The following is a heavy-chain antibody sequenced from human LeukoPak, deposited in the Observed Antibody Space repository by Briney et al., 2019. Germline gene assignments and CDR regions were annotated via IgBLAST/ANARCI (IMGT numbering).Heavy chain of an antibody. CDR3: ARDATIRTYYYDSSGYYFLDY. D-gene: IGHD3-22*01. CDR2: INPSGGST. CDR1: GYTFTSYY. J-gene: IGHJ4*02. Sequence: GASVKVSCKASGYTFTSYYMHWVRQAPGQGLEWMGIINPSGGSTSYAQKFQGRVTMTRDMSTSTVYMELSSLRSEDTAVYYCARDATIRTYYYDSSGYYFLDYWGQGTLVTVSS. V-gene: IGHV1-46*01.